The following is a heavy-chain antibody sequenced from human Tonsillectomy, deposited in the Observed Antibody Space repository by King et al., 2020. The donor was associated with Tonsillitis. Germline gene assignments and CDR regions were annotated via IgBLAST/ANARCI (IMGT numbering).Heavy chain of an antibody. CDR1: GFTFSSYL. D-gene: IGHD2-21*02. Sequence: LQLVQSGGGLVQPGGSLRVSCAASGFTFSSYLMSWVRQAPGKGLEWVASIKHDGSEKYYVDSVKGRFTISRDNAKNSLYLQLNSLRAGDTAVYYCARGDSFDYWGLGTLVTVSS. V-gene: IGHV3-7*03. CDR3: ARGDSFDY. CDR2: IKHDGSEK. J-gene: IGHJ4*02.